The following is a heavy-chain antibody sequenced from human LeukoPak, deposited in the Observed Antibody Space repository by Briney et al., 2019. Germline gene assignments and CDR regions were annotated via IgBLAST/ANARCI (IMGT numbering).Heavy chain of an antibody. CDR1: GGSISSYY. CDR3: ARKTPNSGSYSGAFDI. CDR2: IYYSGST. V-gene: IGHV4-59*01. J-gene: IGHJ3*02. D-gene: IGHD1-26*01. Sequence: SETLSLTCTVSGGSISSYYWSWIRQPPGKGLEWIGYIYYSGSTYYNPSLKSRVTISVDTSKNQFSLKLSSVTAADTAVYYCARKTPNSGSYSGAFDIWGQGTMVTVSS.